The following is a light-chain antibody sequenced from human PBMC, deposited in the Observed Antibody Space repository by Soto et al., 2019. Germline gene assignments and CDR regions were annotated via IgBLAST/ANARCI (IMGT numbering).Light chain of an antibody. CDR1: ESVHSN. CDR2: YAS. J-gene: IGKJ3*01. V-gene: IGKV3-15*01. CDR3: QHYNNWPTT. Sequence: EMVMTQSPATLSVSPGERVTISCRASESVHSNLGWYQQKPGQGPSLLIYYASTMLTGVPERFSGSGAGTEFTLTISSLQPEDFGIYYCQHYNNWPTTFGPGTKVEIK.